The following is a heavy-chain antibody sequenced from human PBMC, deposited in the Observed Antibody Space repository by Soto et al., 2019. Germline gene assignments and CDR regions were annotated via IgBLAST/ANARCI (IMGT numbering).Heavy chain of an antibody. V-gene: IGHV5-10-1*01. Sequence: GESLKISCKGSGHSFTSYWISWVRQMPGKGLEWMGRIDPSDSYTNYSPSFQGHVTISVDKSISTAYLQWSSLKASDTAMYYCALSRDVAFDIWGQGTMVTVSS. CDR2: IDPSDSYT. J-gene: IGHJ3*02. CDR3: ALSRDVAFDI. CDR1: GHSFTSYW.